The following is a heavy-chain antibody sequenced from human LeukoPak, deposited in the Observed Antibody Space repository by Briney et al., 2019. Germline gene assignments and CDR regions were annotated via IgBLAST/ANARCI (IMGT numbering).Heavy chain of an antibody. D-gene: IGHD6-6*01. J-gene: IGHJ4*02. CDR3: ARAGSGTAARPSFDY. CDR1: GGSISSGSYY. CDR2: IYTSGST. V-gene: IGHV4-61*02. Sequence: PSQTLSLTCTVSGGSISSGSYYWSWIRQPAGKGLEWIGRIYTSGSTNYNPSLKSRVTISVDTSKNQFSLKLSSVTAADTAVYYCARAGSGTAARPSFDYWGQGTLVTVSS.